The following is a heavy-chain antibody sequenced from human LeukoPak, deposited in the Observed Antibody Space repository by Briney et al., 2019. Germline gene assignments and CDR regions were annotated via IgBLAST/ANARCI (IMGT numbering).Heavy chain of an antibody. V-gene: IGHV3-30*03. CDR1: EFTLSTFA. Sequence: GGSLRLSCAAPEFTLSTFARHWVRQAPGEGLEWVAVISSDGTNKFYADSVKGRFTISTDNSKKTLYLQMSSLRPEDTAVYYCARDTGGGYSCYDCWGQGTLVTVSS. D-gene: IGHD5-18*01. CDR3: ARDTGGGYSCYDC. J-gene: IGHJ4*02. CDR2: ISSDGTNK.